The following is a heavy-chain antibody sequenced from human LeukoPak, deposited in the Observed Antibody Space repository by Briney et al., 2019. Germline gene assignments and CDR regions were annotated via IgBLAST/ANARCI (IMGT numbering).Heavy chain of an antibody. Sequence: ASVKVSCKASGGTFSSYAISWVRQAPGQGLEWMGGIIPIFGTANYAQKFQGRVTITADESTSTAYTELSSLRSEDTAVYYCAREEASGWSPFDYWGQGTLVTVSS. J-gene: IGHJ4*02. CDR2: IIPIFGTA. CDR1: GGTFSSYA. V-gene: IGHV1-69*13. D-gene: IGHD6-19*01. CDR3: AREEASGWSPFDY.